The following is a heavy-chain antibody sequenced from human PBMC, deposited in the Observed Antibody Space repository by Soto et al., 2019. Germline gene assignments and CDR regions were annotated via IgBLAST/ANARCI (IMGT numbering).Heavy chain of an antibody. J-gene: IGHJ4*02. Sequence: EVQLVESGGGLVQPGGSLRLSCAASGFTFSSYWMHWVRQAPGKGLVWVSRINSDGSNTTYADSVKGRFTISRDNAKNMLYLQMNSPRAEDTAVYYCAKSERDYYDGSGYPEGFDYWCQGTLVTVSS. CDR2: INSDGSNT. D-gene: IGHD3-22*01. CDR1: GFTFSSYW. V-gene: IGHV3-74*01. CDR3: AKSERDYYDGSGYPEGFDY.